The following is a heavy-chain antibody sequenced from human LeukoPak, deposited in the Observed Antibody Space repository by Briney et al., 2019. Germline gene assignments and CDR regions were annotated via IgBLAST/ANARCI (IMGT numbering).Heavy chain of an antibody. Sequence: PGGSLRLSCAASGFTFSSYWMHWVRQAPGKGLVWVSRINSDGSSTSYADSVKGRFTISRDNSKNTLYLQMNSLRAEDTAVYYWAKDIVQLERRASYYFDYWGEGTLVAVSS. CDR1: GFTFSSYW. V-gene: IGHV3-74*01. D-gene: IGHD1-1*01. CDR2: INSDGSST. CDR3: AKDIVQLERRASYYFDY. J-gene: IGHJ4*02.